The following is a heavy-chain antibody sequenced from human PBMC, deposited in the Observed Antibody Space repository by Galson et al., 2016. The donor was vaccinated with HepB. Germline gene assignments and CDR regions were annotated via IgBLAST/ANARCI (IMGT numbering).Heavy chain of an antibody. V-gene: IGHV3-64*02. Sequence: SLRLSCAASGFTFSDYAFHWVRQAPGKGLEHVSGIRTNGDRTYYGDSVRGRFTVSRDNSKNTVYLQMGRLRPEDTAVYYCARGAYSSSWALDYWGQGLLVTVSS. CDR3: ARGAYSSSWALDY. CDR2: IRTNGDRT. D-gene: IGHD4-11*01. CDR1: GFTFSDYA. J-gene: IGHJ4*02.